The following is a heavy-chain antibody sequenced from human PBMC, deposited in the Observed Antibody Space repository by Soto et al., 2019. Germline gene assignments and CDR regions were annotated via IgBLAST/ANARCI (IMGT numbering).Heavy chain of an antibody. D-gene: IGHD3-3*01. Sequence: GSSVKVSCKTSGYTFTNYGINWVRQAPGQGLEWMEWSSGYNGNTNSAQNLQGRVTMTTDTSTSTAYMELRSLRSDDTAVYYCARDWIGILSRIYAMHVCCPGTTGTVFS. CDR2: SSGYNGNT. V-gene: IGHV1-18*01. CDR1: GYTFTNYG. J-gene: IGHJ6*02. CDR3: ARDWIGILSRIYAMHV.